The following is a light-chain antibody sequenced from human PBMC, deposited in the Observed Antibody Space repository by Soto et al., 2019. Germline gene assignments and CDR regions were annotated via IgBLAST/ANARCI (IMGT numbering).Light chain of an antibody. CDR2: EAS. CDR3: CSFKSITTYV. Sequence: QSVLTQPASVSGSPGQSITISCTGTSSDVGGYNYVSWYQQHPGKAPKLMISEASNRPSGVSNRFSGSKSGNTASLIISGLQAEDEADYYCCSFKSITTYVFGTGTKVTVL. V-gene: IGLV2-14*01. J-gene: IGLJ1*01. CDR1: SSDVGGYNY.